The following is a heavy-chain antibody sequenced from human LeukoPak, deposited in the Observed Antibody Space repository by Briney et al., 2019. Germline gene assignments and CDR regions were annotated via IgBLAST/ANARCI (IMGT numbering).Heavy chain of an antibody. V-gene: IGHV4-4*07. J-gene: IGHJ4*02. Sequence: SETPSLTCTVSGGSITSYYWSWIRQPAGTGLEWIGRIYSSGSTNFNPSLKSRVTMSVDTSKNQISLNLTSVTAADTAVYYCARAPTREGGGALFDYWGQGTLVTVSS. CDR3: ARAPTREGGGALFDY. CDR2: IYSSGST. D-gene: IGHD3-16*01. CDR1: GGSITSYY.